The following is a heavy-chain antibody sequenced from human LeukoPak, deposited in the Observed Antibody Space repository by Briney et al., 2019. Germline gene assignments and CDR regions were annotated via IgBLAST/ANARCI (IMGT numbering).Heavy chain of an antibody. V-gene: IGHV3-49*03. CDR2: IRSKASGGTI. CDR1: GFTFGDYA. J-gene: IGHJ4*02. CDR3: AKDIGEQLGYCTNGVCLSFDY. Sequence: PGGSLRPSCTASGFTFGDYAMSWFRQAPGKGLEWVGSIRSKASGGTIDYAASVKGRFTISRDNSKNSLYLQMNSLRAEDTALYYCAKDIGEQLGYCTNGVCLSFDYWGQGTLVTVSS. D-gene: IGHD2-8*01.